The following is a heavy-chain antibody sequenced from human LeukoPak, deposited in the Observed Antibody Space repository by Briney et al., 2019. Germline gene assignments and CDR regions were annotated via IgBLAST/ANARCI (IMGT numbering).Heavy chain of an antibody. Sequence: GRSLRLSCAASGFTFSSYAMHWVRQAPGKGLEWVAVISYDGSNKYYANSVKGRFTISRDNSKNTLHLQMNSLRAEDTAVYYCARDDYGSGSYDLDYWGQGTLVTVSS. CDR2: ISYDGSNK. J-gene: IGHJ4*02. D-gene: IGHD3-10*01. CDR1: GFTFSSYA. V-gene: IGHV3-30*04. CDR3: ARDDYGSGSYDLDY.